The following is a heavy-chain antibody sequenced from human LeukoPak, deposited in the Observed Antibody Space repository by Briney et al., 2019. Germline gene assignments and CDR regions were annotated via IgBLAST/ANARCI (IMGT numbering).Heavy chain of an antibody. CDR1: GYAFTRYY. CDR3: ARSRDSRGYPDAFDV. D-gene: IGHD3-22*01. V-gene: IGHV1-2*02. Sequence: GASVKVSCKASGYAFTRYYIHWVRQAPGQGPEWMGWINPNSGGTHYAQTFQDRVTLTRDTSISTAYMELNRLRSDDTAVYYCARSRDSRGYPDAFDVWGRETMVTVSS. CDR2: INPNSGGT. J-gene: IGHJ3*01.